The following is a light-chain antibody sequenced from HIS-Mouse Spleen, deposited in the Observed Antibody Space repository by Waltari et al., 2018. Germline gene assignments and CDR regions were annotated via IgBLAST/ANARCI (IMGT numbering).Light chain of an antibody. J-gene: IGKJ1*01. CDR2: AAS. CDR3: LQDYNYPRT. Sequence: AIQMTQSPSSLSASVGDRVPITCRASQGIRNDLGWYQQKPGKAPKLLIYAASSLQSGFPSRFSGSGSGTDFTLTISSLQPEDFATYYCLQDYNYPRTFGQGTKVEIK. CDR1: QGIRND. V-gene: IGKV1-6*01.